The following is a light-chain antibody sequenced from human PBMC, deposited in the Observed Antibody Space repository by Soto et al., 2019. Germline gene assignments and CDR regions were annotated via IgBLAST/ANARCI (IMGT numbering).Light chain of an antibody. J-gene: IGKJ2*01. CDR2: KIS. V-gene: IGKV2-30*01. CDR1: QSPVTSDGNTY. Sequence: DVVMTQSPLSLSVIPGQPASISCRSSQSPVTSDGNTYLNWFHQRPGQSPRRLIYKISNRDSGVPDRFIGSGSGTEFTLKISRVEAEDVGIYYCMQVTSWPYTFGQGTKLEI. CDR3: MQVTSWPYT.